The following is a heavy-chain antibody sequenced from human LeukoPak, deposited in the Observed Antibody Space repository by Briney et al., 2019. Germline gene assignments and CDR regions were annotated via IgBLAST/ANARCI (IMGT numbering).Heavy chain of an antibody. CDR3: ATLMVRGVTDAFDI. CDR2: FDPEDCEK. D-gene: IGHD3-10*01. CDR1: GYTLTELS. J-gene: IGHJ3*02. V-gene: IGHV1-24*01. Sequence: ASVKVSCKVSGYTLTELSMHWVRQAPGKGVEWMGGFDPEDCEKIFAQKFQGRVTMTEDTSTDTAYMELSSLRSEDTAVYYCATLMVRGVTDAFDIWGQGTMVTVSS.